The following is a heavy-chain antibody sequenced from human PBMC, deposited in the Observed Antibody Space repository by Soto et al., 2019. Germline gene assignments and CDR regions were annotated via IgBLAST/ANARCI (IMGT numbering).Heavy chain of an antibody. CDR3: ATGVRPAIFGLHYYYYYGMDV. CDR2: IYTSGST. J-gene: IGHJ6*04. Sequence: SENLSLSCTVSGGSISSYYWSWIRQPAGKGLEWIGRIYTSGSTNYNPSLKSRVTMSVDTSKNQFSLKLSSVTAADTAVYYCATGVRPAIFGLHYYYYYGMDVWGTGTTVTL. CDR1: GGSISSYY. V-gene: IGHV4-4*07. D-gene: IGHD3-3*01.